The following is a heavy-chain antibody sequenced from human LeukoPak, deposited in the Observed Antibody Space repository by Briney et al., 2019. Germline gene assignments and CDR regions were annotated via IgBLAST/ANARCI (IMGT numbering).Heavy chain of an antibody. V-gene: IGHV4-38-2*02. J-gene: IGHJ5*02. CDR3: ARYSSSLRFDP. D-gene: IGHD6-6*01. CDR2: IYHSGST. CDR1: GYSISSGYY. Sequence: SETLSLTCTVSGYSISSGYYWGWIRQPPGKGLEWIGSIYHSGSTYYNPSLKSRVTISVDTSKNQFSLKLSSVTAADTAVYYCARYSSSLRFDPWGQGTLVTVSS.